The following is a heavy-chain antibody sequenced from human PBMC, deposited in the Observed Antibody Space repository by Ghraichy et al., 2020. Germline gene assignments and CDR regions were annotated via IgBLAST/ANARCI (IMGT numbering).Heavy chain of an antibody. J-gene: IGHJ6*02. Sequence: SETLSLTCAVSGGSISSSNWWSWVRQPPGKGLEWIGEIYHSGSTNYNPSLKSRVTISVDKSKNQFSLKLSSVTAADTAVYYCARGRITIFGVAQGMDVWGQGTTVTVSS. V-gene: IGHV4-4*02. D-gene: IGHD3-3*01. CDR1: GGSISSSNW. CDR2: IYHSGST. CDR3: ARGRITIFGVAQGMDV.